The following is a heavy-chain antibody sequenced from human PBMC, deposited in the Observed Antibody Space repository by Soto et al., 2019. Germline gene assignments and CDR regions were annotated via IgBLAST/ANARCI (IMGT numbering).Heavy chain of an antibody. Sequence: GGSLRLSCAASGFTFSSYSMNWVRQAPGKGLEWVSYISSSSSTIYYADSVKGRFTISRDNAKNSLYLQMNSLRAEDTAVYYCASLPSNLVIPNYYYYYMDVWGKGTTVTVSS. CDR3: ASLPSNLVIPNYYYYYMDV. V-gene: IGHV3-48*01. J-gene: IGHJ6*03. CDR1: GFTFSSYS. CDR2: ISSSSSTI. D-gene: IGHD3-9*01.